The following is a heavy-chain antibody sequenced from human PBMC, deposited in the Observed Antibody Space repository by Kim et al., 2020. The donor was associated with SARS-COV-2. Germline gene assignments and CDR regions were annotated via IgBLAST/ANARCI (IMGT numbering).Heavy chain of an antibody. Sequence: YYADSVKGRFTISRDNSKNTLYLQRNSLRAEDTAVYYCANPYSSSWVFDYWGQGTLVTVSS. V-gene: IGHV3-23*01. J-gene: IGHJ4*02. D-gene: IGHD6-13*01. CDR3: ANPYSSSWVFDY.